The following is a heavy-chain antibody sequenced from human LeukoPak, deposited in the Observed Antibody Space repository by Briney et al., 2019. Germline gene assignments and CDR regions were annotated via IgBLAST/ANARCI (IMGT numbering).Heavy chain of an antibody. CDR3: ARPSGYYISGTYYYYFDS. V-gene: IGHV5-51*01. D-gene: IGHD3-10*01. J-gene: IGHJ4*02. CDR2: IYPGDSDT. Sequence: GESLKISCKGSGYSFNSYWIGWVRQMPGKGLEWMGIIYPGDSDTRYSPSFQGQVTISADKSISTAYPQWSSLKASDTAIYYCARPSGYYISGTYYYYFDSWGQGTLVTVSS. CDR1: GYSFNSYW.